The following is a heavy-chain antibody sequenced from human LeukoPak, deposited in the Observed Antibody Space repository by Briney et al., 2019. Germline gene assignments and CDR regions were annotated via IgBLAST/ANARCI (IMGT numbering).Heavy chain of an antibody. Sequence: PGGSLRLSCVAYGFTFSSYSMNWVRQAPGRGLEWVSSISSSSSHIYYEDSVKGRLTMSRDNDKNSLYLQMDSLRVEDTAVYYCARSPTTIITGNLFDPWGQGTLGTGS. J-gene: IGHJ5*02. D-gene: IGHD1-20*01. CDR1: GFTFSSYS. V-gene: IGHV3-21*01. CDR3: ARSPTTIITGNLFDP. CDR2: ISSSSSHI.